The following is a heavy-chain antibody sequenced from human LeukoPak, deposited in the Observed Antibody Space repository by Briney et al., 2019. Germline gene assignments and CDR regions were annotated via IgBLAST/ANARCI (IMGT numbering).Heavy chain of an antibody. J-gene: IGHJ5*02. CDR3: AKGGFSSGWYGPLNWFDP. V-gene: IGHV3-23*01. CDR2: ISGSGGST. CDR1: GFTVSSNY. D-gene: IGHD6-19*01. Sequence: GSLRLSCAASGFTVSSNYMSWVRQAPGKGLEWVSAISGSGGSTYYADSVKGRFTISRDSSKNTLYLQMNSLRAEDTAVYYCAKGGFSSGWYGPLNWFDPWGQGTLVTVSS.